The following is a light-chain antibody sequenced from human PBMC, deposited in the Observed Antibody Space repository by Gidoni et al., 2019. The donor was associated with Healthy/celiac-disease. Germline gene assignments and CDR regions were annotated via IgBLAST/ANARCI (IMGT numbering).Light chain of an antibody. CDR2: AAS. Sequence: DIQMTQFPSSLSASVGDRVTITCRASQSISSYLNWYQQKPGKAPNLLIYAASSLQSGVPSRFSGSGSGTDFTLTITSLQPEDFATYYCQQSYNTVWTFGQGTKVEIK. J-gene: IGKJ1*01. V-gene: IGKV1-39*01. CDR3: QQSYNTVWT. CDR1: QSISSY.